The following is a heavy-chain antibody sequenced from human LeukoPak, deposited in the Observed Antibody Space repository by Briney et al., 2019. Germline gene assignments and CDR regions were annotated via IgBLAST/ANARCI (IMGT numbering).Heavy chain of an antibody. CDR3: ARGYTLDAFDI. CDR1: GFTFSTYT. D-gene: IGHD5-24*01. CDR2: VSDSSDV. V-gene: IGHV3-21*04. Sequence: PGGSLRLSCAASGFTFSTYTMNWVRQAPGKGLEWVSTVSDSSDVHYSDSVKGRFTISRDNAKNSLYLQMNSLGAEDTAVYYCARGYTLDAFDIWGQGTMVTVSS. J-gene: IGHJ3*02.